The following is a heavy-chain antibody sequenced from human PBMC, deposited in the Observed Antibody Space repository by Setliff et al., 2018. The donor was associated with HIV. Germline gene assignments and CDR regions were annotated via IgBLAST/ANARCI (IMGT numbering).Heavy chain of an antibody. V-gene: IGHV1-3*04. D-gene: IGHD2-15*01. Sequence: ASVKVSCKASGYSFSSHPIHWVRQAPGQRPEWMGWTKTDNGDTQYSQKFRDRVTITRDTSADTVYMELSSLRSEDTAVYYCARDRCNGIKCYLYNWFDPWGQGTLVTVSS. CDR1: GYSFSSHP. CDR3: ARDRCNGIKCYLYNWFDP. CDR2: TKTDNGDT. J-gene: IGHJ5*02.